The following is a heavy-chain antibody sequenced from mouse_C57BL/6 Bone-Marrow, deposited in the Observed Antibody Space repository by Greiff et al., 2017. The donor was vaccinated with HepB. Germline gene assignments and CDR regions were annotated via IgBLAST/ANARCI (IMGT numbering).Heavy chain of an antibody. D-gene: IGHD1-1*01. CDR1: GFSLTSYG. CDR2: IWSGGST. Sequence: QVQLQQSGPGLVQPSQSLSITCTVSGFSLTSYGVHWVRQSPGKGLEWLGVIWSGGSTDYNAAFISSLSISKDNSKSQVFFTRNSLQADDTAIYYWARKGGDGSSYWYFDVWGTGTTVTVAS. V-gene: IGHV2-2*01. CDR3: ARKGGDGSSYWYFDV. J-gene: IGHJ1*03.